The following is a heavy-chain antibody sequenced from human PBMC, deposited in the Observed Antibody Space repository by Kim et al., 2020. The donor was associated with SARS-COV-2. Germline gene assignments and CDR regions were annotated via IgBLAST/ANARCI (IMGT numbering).Heavy chain of an antibody. J-gene: IGHJ4*02. CDR1: GGSISSSNW. V-gene: IGHV4-4*02. Sequence: SETLSLTCAVSGGSISSSNWWSWVRQPPGKGLEWIGEIYHSGSTNYNPSLKSRVTISVDKSKNQFSLKLSSVTAADTAVYYCARRPTIFGAGIEIDYWGQGTLVTVSS. CDR3: ARRPTIFGAGIEIDY. CDR2: IYHSGST. D-gene: IGHD3-3*01.